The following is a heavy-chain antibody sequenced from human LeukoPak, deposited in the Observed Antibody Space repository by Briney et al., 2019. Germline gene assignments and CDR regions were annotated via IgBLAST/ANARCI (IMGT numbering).Heavy chain of an antibody. CDR3: ARGRPGEGVDV. J-gene: IGHJ6*02. Sequence: GGSLRLSCAASGFTFSDYYMSWIRLAPGKGLEWVSYISNSGRTIYYIDSVKGRSTVSRDNAKNSLHLQMSSLRAEDTAVYYCARGRPGEGVDVWGLGTTVTVSS. V-gene: IGHV3-11*01. CDR1: GFTFSDYY. D-gene: IGHD4-17*01. CDR2: ISNSGRTI.